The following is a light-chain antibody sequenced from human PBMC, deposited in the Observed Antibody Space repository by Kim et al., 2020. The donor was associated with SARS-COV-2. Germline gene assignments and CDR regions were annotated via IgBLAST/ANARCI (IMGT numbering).Light chain of an antibody. J-gene: IGLJ2*01. CDR2: LNNDGSH. CDR3: QTWGTGVLV. V-gene: IGLV4-69*01. Sequence: QPVLTQSPSAAASLGPSVTLTCTLSSGHSSYAIAWHQQQPQKGPRYLMILNNDGSHTKGDGIPDRFSASSSGAERFLTISSLQSEDEADYYCQTWGTGVLVFGGGTQLTV. CDR1: SGHSSYA.